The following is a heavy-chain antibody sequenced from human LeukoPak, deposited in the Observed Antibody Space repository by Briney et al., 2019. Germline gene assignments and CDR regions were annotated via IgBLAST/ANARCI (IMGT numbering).Heavy chain of an antibody. J-gene: IGHJ2*01. D-gene: IGHD5-18*01. CDR1: GGSISSYY. CDR3: ARAPRAYSYGPYWYFDL. V-gene: IGHV4-59*01. CDR2: IYYSGRT. Sequence: SETLSLTCTVSGGSISSYYWSWIRQPPGKGLEWIGYIYYSGRTNYNPTLKRGVTISVDKSKNQFSLKLRSVTAADTAVYYCARAPRAYSYGPYWYFDLWGRGTLVTVSS.